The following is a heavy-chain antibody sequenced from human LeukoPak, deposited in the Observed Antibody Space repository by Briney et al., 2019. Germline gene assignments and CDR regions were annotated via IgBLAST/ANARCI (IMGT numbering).Heavy chain of an antibody. D-gene: IGHD3-10*01. CDR3: ARHRITMVRGHYYMDV. Sequence: SETLSLTCTVSGGSISSSSYYWGWIRQPPGKGLEWIGSIYYSGSTYYNPSLKSRVTISVDTSKNQFSLKLSSVTAADTAVYYCARHRITMVRGHYYMDVWGKGTTVTISS. V-gene: IGHV4-39*01. CDR2: IYYSGST. J-gene: IGHJ6*03. CDR1: GGSISSSSYY.